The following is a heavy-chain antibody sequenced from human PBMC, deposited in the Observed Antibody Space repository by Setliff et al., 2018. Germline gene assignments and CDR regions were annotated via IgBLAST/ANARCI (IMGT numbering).Heavy chain of an antibody. V-gene: IGHV4-39*07. CDR2: IYHSGNT. J-gene: IGHJ4*02. CDR1: GDSITNTNYY. CDR3: ARGGTYRYFDY. Sequence: ASETLSLTCTVSGDSITNTNYYWGWIRQPPGKGLQWIGNIYHSGNTYYTPSLRSRVTISVDTSKSQFSLKLSSVTAADTAVYYCARGGTYRYFDYWGQGALVTVSS.